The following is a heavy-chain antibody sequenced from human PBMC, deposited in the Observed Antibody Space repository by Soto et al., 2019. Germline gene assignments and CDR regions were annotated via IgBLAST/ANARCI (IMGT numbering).Heavy chain of an antibody. Sequence: EVQLVESGGGLVQPGGSPRLSCAASGFTFSSYWMSWVRQAPGKGLEWVANIKQDGSEKYYVDSVKGRFTISRDNAKNSLYLQMNSLRAEDTAVYYCATGPEMYSSSRAYYFDYWGQGTLVTVSS. D-gene: IGHD6-6*01. CDR3: ATGPEMYSSSRAYYFDY. J-gene: IGHJ4*02. CDR2: IKQDGSEK. V-gene: IGHV3-7*03. CDR1: GFTFSSYW.